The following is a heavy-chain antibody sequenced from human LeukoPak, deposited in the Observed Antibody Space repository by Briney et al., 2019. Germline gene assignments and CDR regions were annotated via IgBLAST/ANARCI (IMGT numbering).Heavy chain of an antibody. D-gene: IGHD3-10*01. CDR3: ARGGADYYGSGSLDY. J-gene: IGHJ4*02. CDR1: GGTFTSYY. V-gene: IGHV1-46*01. CDR2: INPSGGST. Sequence: ASVKVSCKASGGTFTSYYMHWVRQAPGQGLEWMGIINPSGGSTSYAQKFQGRVTMTRDTSTSTVYMELSSLRSEDTAVYYCARGGADYYGSGSLDYWGQGTLVTVSS.